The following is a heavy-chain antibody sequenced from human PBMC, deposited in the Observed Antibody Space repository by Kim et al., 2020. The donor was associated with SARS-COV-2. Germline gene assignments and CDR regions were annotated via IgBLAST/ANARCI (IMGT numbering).Heavy chain of an antibody. D-gene: IGHD3-3*01. Sequence: DRFTISRDNSKNTLYLQMNSLRAEDTAVYYCAKAGNVLRFLEWPPSDMDVWGKGTTVTVSS. V-gene: IGHV3-30*02. J-gene: IGHJ6*03. CDR3: AKAGNVLRFLEWPPSDMDV.